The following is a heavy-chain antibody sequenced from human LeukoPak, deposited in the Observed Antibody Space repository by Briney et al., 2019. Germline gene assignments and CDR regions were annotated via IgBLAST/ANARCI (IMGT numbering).Heavy chain of an antibody. D-gene: IGHD2-2*01. CDR2: IIPIFGTE. Sequence: GASVKVSCKASGRTFSSYAISWVRQAPGQGLEWMGGIIPIFGTENYAQKFQGRVTITADESTSTAYMELSSLRSEDTAVYYCARVKARDCSSTSCYQYYYYYMDVWGKGTTVTVSS. CDR3: ARVKARDCSSTSCYQYYYYYMDV. CDR1: GRTFSSYA. J-gene: IGHJ6*03. V-gene: IGHV1-69*13.